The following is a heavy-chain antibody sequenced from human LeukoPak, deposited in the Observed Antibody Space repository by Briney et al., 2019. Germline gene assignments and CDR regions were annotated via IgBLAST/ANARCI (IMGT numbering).Heavy chain of an antibody. CDR3: ERDGGVSRNYYGNAVGSWFDL. D-gene: IGHD1-26*01. Sequence: GGSLRLSCAASGFTFSNYWMTWVRQAPGKGLEWVANIKKDRSEKYYVDSVKGRFTISRDNAKNSLHLQMNSLKVEDTAVYYCERDGGVSRNYYGNAVGSWFDLWGQGTLVTVSS. CDR1: GFTFSNYW. J-gene: IGHJ5*02. CDR2: IKKDRSEK. V-gene: IGHV3-7*01.